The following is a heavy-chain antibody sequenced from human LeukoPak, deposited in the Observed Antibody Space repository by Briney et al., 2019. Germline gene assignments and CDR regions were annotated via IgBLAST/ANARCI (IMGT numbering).Heavy chain of an antibody. CDR2: ILPILGIA. Sequence: GGPVEGSRKATGYPLSRYGFKWVGKAPGQGVVGVGRILPILGIANYAQKFQGRVTITADKSTSTAYMKLSSLRSEDTAVYYCARGGDYGDYSLPHFDYWGQGTLVTVSS. CDR1: GYPLSRYG. CDR3: ARGGDYGDYSLPHFDY. D-gene: IGHD4-17*01. J-gene: IGHJ4*02. V-gene: IGHV1-69*04.